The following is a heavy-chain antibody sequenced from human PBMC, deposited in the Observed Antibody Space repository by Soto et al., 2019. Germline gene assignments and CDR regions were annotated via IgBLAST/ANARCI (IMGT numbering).Heavy chain of an antibody. CDR1: GGSISSYY. D-gene: IGHD6-19*01. CDR2: IYYSGST. J-gene: IGHJ4*02. Sequence: SETLSLTCTVSGGSISSYYWSWIRQPPGKGLEWIGYIYYSGSTNYNPSLKSRVTISVDTSKNQFSLKLSSVTAADTAVYYCARDQYSSGWYSWGQGTLVTVSS. CDR3: ARDQYSSGWYS. V-gene: IGHV4-59*01.